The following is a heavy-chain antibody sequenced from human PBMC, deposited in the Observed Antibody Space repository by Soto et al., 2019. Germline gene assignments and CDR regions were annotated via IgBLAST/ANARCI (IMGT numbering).Heavy chain of an antibody. V-gene: IGHV4-39*01. D-gene: IGHD2-21*02. CDR3: ARAVYCGADCYSGWFDP. CDR2: IYYSGST. CDR1: GGSISSSSYY. J-gene: IGHJ5*02. Sequence: PSETLSLTCTVSGGSISSSSYYWSWIRQPPGKGLEWIGSIYYSGSTYYNPSLKSRVTISVDTSKNQFSLKLSSVTAADTAVYYCARAVYCGADCYSGWFDPWGQGTLVTVSS.